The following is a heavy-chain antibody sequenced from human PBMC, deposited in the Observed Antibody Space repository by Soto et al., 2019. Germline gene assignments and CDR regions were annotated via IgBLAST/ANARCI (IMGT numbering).Heavy chain of an antibody. CDR2: ISSSSSTI. J-gene: IGHJ6*02. V-gene: IGHV3-48*02. D-gene: IGHD6-19*01. Sequence: EVQLVESGGGLVQPGGSLRLSCAASGFTFSSYSMNWVRQAPGKGLECVSYISSSSSTIYYADSVKGRFTISRDNAKNSLYLQMNSLRDEDTAVYYCAKNQEWLVQYYYYGMDVWGQGTTVTVSS. CDR3: AKNQEWLVQYYYYGMDV. CDR1: GFTFSSYS.